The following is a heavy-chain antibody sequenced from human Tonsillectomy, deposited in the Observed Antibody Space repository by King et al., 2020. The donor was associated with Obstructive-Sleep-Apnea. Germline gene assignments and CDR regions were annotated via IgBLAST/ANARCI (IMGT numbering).Heavy chain of an antibody. D-gene: IGHD3-22*01. V-gene: IGHV1-18*01. CDR1: GYRFTSYG. CDR2: IRVNNGNA. Sequence: QLVQSGGEVKKPGASVKVSCKASGYRFTSYGISWVRQAPGQGLEWMGWIRVNNGNANYAQKFEDRVAMTTDTTTSTAYLELRSLRSDDTAVYYCARTYNSDVSDYHNQHWGQGTLVTVSS. CDR3: ARTYNSDVSDYHNQH. J-gene: IGHJ1*01.